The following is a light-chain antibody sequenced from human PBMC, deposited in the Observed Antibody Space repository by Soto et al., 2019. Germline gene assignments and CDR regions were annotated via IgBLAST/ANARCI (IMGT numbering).Light chain of an antibody. Sequence: DIQMTQSPSTLSASVGDRVTITCRASQSISSWLAWYQQKPGKAPKLLIYKASSLESGVPSRFSVSGSGTEYTLTISSRQPDDFATYYCQQYNSYWTFGQGTKVEIK. CDR1: QSISSW. CDR2: KAS. J-gene: IGKJ1*01. V-gene: IGKV1-5*03. CDR3: QQYNSYWT.